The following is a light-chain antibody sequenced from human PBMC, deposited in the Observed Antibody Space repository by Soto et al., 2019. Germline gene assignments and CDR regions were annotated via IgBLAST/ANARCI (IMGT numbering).Light chain of an antibody. Sequence: QPVLTQSPSASASLGASVKLTCTLSSGHSSYAIAWHQQQPEKGPRYLMKLSSDGSHSKGDGIPDRFSGSSSGAERYPTISSVQSEDEADYYCQTWDTGARVVFGGGTKLTVL. J-gene: IGLJ2*01. CDR1: SGHSSYA. CDR3: QTWDTGARVV. V-gene: IGLV4-69*01. CDR2: LSSDGSH.